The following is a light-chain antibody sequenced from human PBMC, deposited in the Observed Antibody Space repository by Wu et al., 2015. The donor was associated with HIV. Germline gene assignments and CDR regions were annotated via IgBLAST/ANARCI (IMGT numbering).Light chain of an antibody. V-gene: IGKV1-5*03. CDR1: QSISSW. Sequence: DIQMTQSPSTLSASIGDRVTITCRASQSISSWLAWYQQKPGKAPNLLIYKASSLESGVPSRFSGSGSGTEFTLTISSLQPDDFATYYCQQYNNYLYTFGQGTKLETK. CDR3: QQYNNYLYT. CDR2: KAS. J-gene: IGKJ2*01.